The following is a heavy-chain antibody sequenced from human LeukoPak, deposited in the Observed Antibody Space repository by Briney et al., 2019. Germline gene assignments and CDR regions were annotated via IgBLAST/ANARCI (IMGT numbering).Heavy chain of an antibody. J-gene: IGHJ4*02. V-gene: IGHV3-9*01. CDR2: ISWNSGSI. Sequence: GGSLRLSCAASGFTFDDYAMHWVRQAPGKGLEWVSGISWNSGSIGYADSVKGRFTISRDNAKNSLYLQMNSLRAEETAVYYCAKERSRGGDCLDYWGQGTLVTVSS. D-gene: IGHD2-21*02. CDR1: GFTFDDYA. CDR3: AKERSRGGDCLDY.